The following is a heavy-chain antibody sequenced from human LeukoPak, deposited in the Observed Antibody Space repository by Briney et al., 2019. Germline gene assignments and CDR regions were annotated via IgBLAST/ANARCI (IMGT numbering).Heavy chain of an antibody. CDR3: VFTELRLDAFAI. CDR1: GYTFTSYY. Sequence: ASVKVSCKASGYTFTSYYMHWVRQAPGQGLEWMGWINPNSGGTNYAQKFQGRVTMTSDTSISTAYMELSRLRSDDTAVYYCVFTELRLDAFAIWGQGTMVTVSS. V-gene: IGHV1-2*02. D-gene: IGHD3-16*01. CDR2: INPNSGGT. J-gene: IGHJ3*02.